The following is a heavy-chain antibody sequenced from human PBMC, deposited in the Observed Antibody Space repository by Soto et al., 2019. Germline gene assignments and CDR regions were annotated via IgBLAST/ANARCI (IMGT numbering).Heavy chain of an antibody. V-gene: IGHV4-39*01. J-gene: IGHJ1*01. CDR2: IYYSGST. CDR1: GGSISSSSYY. CDR3: ARYVVCLHGVTSHLLVTPAEYFQQ. D-gene: IGHD2-15*01. Sequence: PAETLSRTCPVSGGSISSSSYYWGWIRQPPVKVLEWIGSIYYSGSTYYNPSLKSRVTISVDTYKNQLSLKLSSVTAEETAVYDCARYVVCLHGVTSHLLVTPAEYFQQWGQGTLVTVS.